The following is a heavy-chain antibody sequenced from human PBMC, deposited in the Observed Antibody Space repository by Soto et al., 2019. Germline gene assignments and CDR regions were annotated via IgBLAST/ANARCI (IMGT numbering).Heavy chain of an antibody. J-gene: IGHJ5*02. Sequence: PGGSLRLSCAASGFTFSSAWMNWVRQAPGEGLEWVGRIKSKRDGETTGYAAFVKGRFTISRDDSKNTLYVQMNSLKTDDTAVYYSPKGYTITCHDHHWGQGTLVTVSS. CDR2: IKSKRDGETT. V-gene: IGHV3-15*01. CDR3: PKGYTITCHDHH. D-gene: IGHD5-12*01. CDR1: GFTFSSAW.